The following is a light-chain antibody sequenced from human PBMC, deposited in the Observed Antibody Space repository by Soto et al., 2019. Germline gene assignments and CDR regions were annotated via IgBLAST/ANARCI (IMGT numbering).Light chain of an antibody. Sequence: EIVLTQSPGTLSLSPGERATLSCRASQSVSSSYLAWYHQKPGPAPRLLIYGASSTATGIPDRFSGSGSGTGFTLTISRLEPEDFAVYYCQQYGSSPWTFGQGTKVDIK. CDR1: QSVSSSY. CDR2: GAS. CDR3: QQYGSSPWT. V-gene: IGKV3-20*01. J-gene: IGKJ1*01.